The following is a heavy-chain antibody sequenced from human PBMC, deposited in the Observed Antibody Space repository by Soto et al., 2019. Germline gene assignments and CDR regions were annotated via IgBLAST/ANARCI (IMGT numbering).Heavy chain of an antibody. CDR2: ISGSGGST. D-gene: IGHD3-10*01. CDR3: AKSPFPYGSGSYYNGY. Sequence: HPGGSLRLSCAASGFTFSSYAMSWVRQAPGKGLEWVSAISGSGGSTYYADSVKGRFTISRDNSKNTLYLQMNSLRAEDTAVYYCAKSPFPYGSGSYYNGYWGQGTLVTVSS. J-gene: IGHJ4*02. V-gene: IGHV3-23*01. CDR1: GFTFSSYA.